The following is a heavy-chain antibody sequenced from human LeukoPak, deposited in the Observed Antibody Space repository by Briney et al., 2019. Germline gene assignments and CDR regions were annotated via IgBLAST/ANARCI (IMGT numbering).Heavy chain of an antibody. J-gene: IGHJ4*02. D-gene: IGHD6-19*01. CDR3: AKVRGSVDY. CDR2: ISGSGGST. Sequence: GGSLRLSCTASGFTFSSYAMNWVRQAPGRGLEWVSGISGSGGSTNYADSVKGRFTISRDNSRNTLYLQMNSLRAEDAAVYYCAKVRGSVDYWGQGTLVTVSS. V-gene: IGHV3-23*01. CDR1: GFTFSSYA.